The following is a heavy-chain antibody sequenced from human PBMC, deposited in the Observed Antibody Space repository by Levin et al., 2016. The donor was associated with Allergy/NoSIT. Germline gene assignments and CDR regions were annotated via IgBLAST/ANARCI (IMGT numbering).Heavy chain of an antibody. CDR2: IYYSGST. J-gene: IGHJ6*02. Sequence: WIRQPPGKGLEWIRYIYYSGSTYYNPSLKSRVTTSVDTSNNQFSLKLSSVTAAEAELCDCRRHGRVLLCQVDFWSGHPKGVWGQGTTVTVSS. D-gene: IGHD3-3*01. CDR3: RRHGRVLLCQVDFWSGHPKGV. V-gene: IGHV4-30-4*01.